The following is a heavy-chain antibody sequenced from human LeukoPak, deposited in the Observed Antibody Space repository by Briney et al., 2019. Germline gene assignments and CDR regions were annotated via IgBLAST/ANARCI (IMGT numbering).Heavy chain of an antibody. CDR2: IWYGGSNK. D-gene: IGHD4-17*01. Sequence: PGGSLRLSCAASGFSFFSYGMHWVRQAPGKGLEWVAVIWYGGSNKYYADSVKGRFTISRDNSKNTLYLQMNSLRAEDTAAYYCANDYGDGLDYWGQGTLVTVSS. CDR1: GFSFFSYG. CDR3: ANDYGDGLDY. V-gene: IGHV3-30*02. J-gene: IGHJ4*02.